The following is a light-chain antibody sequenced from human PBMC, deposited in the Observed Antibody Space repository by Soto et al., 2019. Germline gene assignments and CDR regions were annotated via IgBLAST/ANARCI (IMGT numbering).Light chain of an antibody. Sequence: QSVLTQPPSLSGAPGQRVTISCTGSRSNIGAGYDVHWYQHLPGTAPKVLIFDNSNRPSGVPDRFSGSKSGTSAPLAIPGPKAEDGAVYYSHSYDVSLRGPAFGGGTKLTVL. CDR3: HSYDVSLRGPA. CDR2: DNS. CDR1: RSNIGAGYD. V-gene: IGLV1-40*01. J-gene: IGLJ2*01.